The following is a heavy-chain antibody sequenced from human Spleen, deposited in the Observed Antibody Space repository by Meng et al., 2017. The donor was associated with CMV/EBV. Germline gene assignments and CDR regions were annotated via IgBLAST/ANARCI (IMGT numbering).Heavy chain of an antibody. CDR3: AREVDRWGTSWYYFDH. D-gene: IGHD3-16*01. J-gene: IGHJ4*02. CDR1: GFTFNSSA. Sequence: GGSLRLSCAASGFTFNSSAMHWVRQAPGKGLEWVAVISYDGSNKYYADSVKGRFTISRDNSRNTLYLQMNSLRAEDTAVYYCAREVDRWGTSWYYFDHWGQGMLVTVSS. CDR2: ISYDGSNK. V-gene: IGHV3-30-3*01.